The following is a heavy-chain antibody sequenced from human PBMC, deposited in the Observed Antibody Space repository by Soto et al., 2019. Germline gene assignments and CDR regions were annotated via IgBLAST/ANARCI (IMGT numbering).Heavy chain of an antibody. Sequence: QVQLQESGPGLVEPSQTLSLTCTVSGVSLSGSKYYWSWIRHLPGKGLEWIGFTRYGGFPYHNPSLKSRATIAVQSSKNQFSLRLTSLTAADTAVYYCGSAYGMDVWGRGTTVIVSS. CDR2: TRYGGFP. V-gene: IGHV4-31*03. CDR3: GSAYGMDV. J-gene: IGHJ6*02. CDR1: GVSLSGSKYY.